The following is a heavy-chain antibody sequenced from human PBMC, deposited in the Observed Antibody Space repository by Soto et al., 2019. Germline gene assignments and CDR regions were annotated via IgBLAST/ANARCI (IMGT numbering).Heavy chain of an antibody. CDR3: ARDRSRGYSYGYIEYYYGMDV. J-gene: IGHJ6*02. Sequence: KPSETLSLTCTVSGGSISSYYWSWIRQPPGKGLEWIGYIYYSGSTNYNPSLKSRVTISVDTSKNQFSLKLSSVTAADTAVYYCARDRSRGYSYGYIEYYYGMDVWGQGTTVTVSS. CDR2: IYYSGST. CDR1: GGSISSYY. D-gene: IGHD5-18*01. V-gene: IGHV4-59*01.